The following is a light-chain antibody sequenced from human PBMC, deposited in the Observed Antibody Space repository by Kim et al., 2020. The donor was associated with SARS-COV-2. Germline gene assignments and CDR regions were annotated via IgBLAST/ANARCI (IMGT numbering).Light chain of an antibody. J-gene: IGLJ3*02. V-gene: IGLV3-21*04. CDR1: NVGSNS. Sequence: SYELTQPPSVSVAPGQTATFTCGGDNVGSNSVHWYKQKPGQAPVLVISSDTDRPSGIPERFSGSTSGNTAALTIDRVAAGDEADYYCLVWDDVSDHWVFGAGTQLTVL. CDR2: SDT. CDR3: LVWDDVSDHWV.